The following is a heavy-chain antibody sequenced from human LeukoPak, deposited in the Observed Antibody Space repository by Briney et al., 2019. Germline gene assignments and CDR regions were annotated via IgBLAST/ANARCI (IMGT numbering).Heavy chain of an antibody. Sequence: PGGTLRLSCAASGFTFSSYGMSWVRQAPGKGLEWVSAVSGGGSGTYYADSVKGRFTISRVNSKNTLYLQMNSLTGEDSAVYYCAKDSKIVGATFRSYHYMDVWGKGTAVTVSS. V-gene: IGHV3-23*01. D-gene: IGHD1-26*01. CDR2: VSGGGSGT. J-gene: IGHJ6*03. CDR1: GFTFSSYG. CDR3: AKDSKIVGATFRSYHYMDV.